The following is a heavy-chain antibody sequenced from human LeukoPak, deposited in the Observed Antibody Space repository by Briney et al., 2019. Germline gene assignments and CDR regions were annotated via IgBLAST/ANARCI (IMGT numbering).Heavy chain of an antibody. V-gene: IGHV3-30*18. D-gene: IGHD5-12*01. CDR2: ISYDGLNK. J-gene: IGHJ4*02. CDR1: GFTFSNYG. CDR3: AKGVRSGYDRLDY. Sequence: GGSLRLSCAASGFTFSNYGIHWVRQAPGKGLEWVAVISYDGLNKNHADSVKGRFTISRDNSRNTLSLQMNSLRVENTAVYYCAKGVRSGYDRLDYWGQGALVTVSS.